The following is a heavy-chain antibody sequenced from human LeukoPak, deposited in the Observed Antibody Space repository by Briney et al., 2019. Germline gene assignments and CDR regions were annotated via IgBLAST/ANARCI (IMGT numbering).Heavy chain of an antibody. CDR2: TYYRSKWYN. CDR1: GDSVSSNSAA. CDR3: ARGGGAAAPYYYGMDV. J-gene: IGHJ6*02. D-gene: IGHD6-13*01. Sequence: SQTLSLTCAISGDSVSSNSAAWNWIRQSPSRGLEWLGRTYYRSKWYNDYAVSVKSRITINPDTSKNLFSLQLNSVTPEDTAVYYCARGGGAAAPYYYGMDVWGQGTTVTVSS. V-gene: IGHV6-1*01.